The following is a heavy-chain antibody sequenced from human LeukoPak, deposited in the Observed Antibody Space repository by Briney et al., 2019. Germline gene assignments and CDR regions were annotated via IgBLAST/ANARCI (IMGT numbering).Heavy chain of an antibody. CDR3: ARLGLDSSGYCYFDY. CDR1: GVSISSSSYY. V-gene: IGHV4-39*01. Sequence: SETLSLTCTVSGVSISSSSYYWGWIRQPPGKGLEWIGSIYYSGSTYYNPSLKSRVTISVDTSKNQFSLKLSSVTAADTAVYYCARLGLDSSGYCYFDYWGQGTLVTVSS. CDR2: IYYSGST. J-gene: IGHJ4*02. D-gene: IGHD3-22*01.